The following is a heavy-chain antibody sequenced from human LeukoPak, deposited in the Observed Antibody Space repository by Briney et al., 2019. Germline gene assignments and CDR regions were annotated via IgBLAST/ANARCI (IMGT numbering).Heavy chain of an antibody. CDR2: ISGSGART. V-gene: IGHV3-23*01. J-gene: IGHJ6*03. CDR1: GFTFSGYG. Sequence: PGRSLRLSCAASGFTFSGYGMSWVRQAPGKGLEWVSAISGSGARTYYADSVKGRFTISRDNSKNTLYLQMNTLRVEDTAVYYCAKGGVLRFLEWLFDYMDVWGKGTTVTVSS. D-gene: IGHD3-3*01. CDR3: AKGGVLRFLEWLFDYMDV.